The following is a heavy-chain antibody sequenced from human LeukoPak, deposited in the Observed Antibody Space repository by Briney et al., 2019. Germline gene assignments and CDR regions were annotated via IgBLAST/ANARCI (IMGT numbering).Heavy chain of an antibody. V-gene: IGHV4-59*11. CDR3: AREFGSGWYERGAFDI. CDR2: IYYSGST. J-gene: IGHJ3*02. CDR1: GGSISSHY. Sequence: SETLSLTCTVSGGSISSHYWSWIRQPPGKGLEWIGYIYYSGSTNYNPSLKSRVTISVDTSKNQFSLKLSSVTAADTAVYYCAREFGSGWYERGAFDIWGQGTMVTVSS. D-gene: IGHD6-19*01.